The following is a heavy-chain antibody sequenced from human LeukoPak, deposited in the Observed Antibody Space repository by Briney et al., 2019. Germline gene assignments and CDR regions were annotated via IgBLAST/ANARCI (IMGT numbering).Heavy chain of an antibody. Sequence: GGSLRLSCAASGFTFSSYAMNWVRQAPGKGLEWDSAISGSGGSTYYADSVKGRFTISRDNSKNTLYLQMNSLRAEDTAVYYCAKDLRWFKDYWGQGTLVTVSS. J-gene: IGHJ4*02. CDR1: GFTFSSYA. CDR3: AKDLRWFKDY. CDR2: ISGSGGST. D-gene: IGHD4-23*01. V-gene: IGHV3-23*01.